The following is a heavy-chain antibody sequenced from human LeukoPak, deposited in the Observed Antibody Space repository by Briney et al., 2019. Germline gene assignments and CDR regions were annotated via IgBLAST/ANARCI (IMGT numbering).Heavy chain of an antibody. CDR3: ARHFKLTPPRY. D-gene: IGHD3-3*02. J-gene: IGHJ4*02. CDR1: GGSFNTYY. Sequence: SETLSLTCAVYGGSFNTYYWSWIRQPPGKGLEWIAEIYHDGNANYNPTLKSRVTISVDTSNNHFSLKLNSVTAADTAVYYCARHFKLTPPRYWGQGTLVTVSS. CDR2: IYHDGNA. V-gene: IGHV4-34*01.